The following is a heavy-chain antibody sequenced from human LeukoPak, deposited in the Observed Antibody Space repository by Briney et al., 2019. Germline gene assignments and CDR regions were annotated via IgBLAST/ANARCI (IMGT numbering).Heavy chain of an antibody. CDR1: GGTFSSYA. CDR3: ARGVSYYYDSSGYYHSPYYYYYMDV. J-gene: IGHJ6*03. D-gene: IGHD3-22*01. CDR2: IIPIFGTA. V-gene: IGHV1-69*13. Sequence: GASVKVSCKASGGTFSSYAISWVRQAPGQGLEWMGGIIPIFGTANYAQKFQGRVTITADESTSTAYMELSSLRSEDTAVYYCARGVSYYYDSSGYYHSPYYYYYMDVWGKGTTVTISS.